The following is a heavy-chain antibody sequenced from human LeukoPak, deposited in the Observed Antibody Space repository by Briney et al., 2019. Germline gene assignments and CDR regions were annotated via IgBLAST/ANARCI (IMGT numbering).Heavy chain of an antibody. CDR2: ISASGGST. CDR3: AKGVSGYNYGSFDY. J-gene: IGHJ4*02. V-gene: IGHV3-23*01. D-gene: IGHD5-18*01. CDR1: GFTYTNYA. Sequence: PGGSLRLSCIASGFTYTNYAMTWVRQAPGKGLEWVSVISASGGSTKYYADSVKGRFTISRDNSKNTLYLLMDSLRVEDTAVYYCAKGVSGYNYGSFDYWGQGTLVTVSS.